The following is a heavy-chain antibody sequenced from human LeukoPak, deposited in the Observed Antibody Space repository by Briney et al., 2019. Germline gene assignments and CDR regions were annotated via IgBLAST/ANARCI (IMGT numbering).Heavy chain of an antibody. CDR3: ARDHSGNWFDP. D-gene: IGHD1-26*01. CDR2: ISTYNGNT. Sequence: ASVKVSCKASGYTFTSYDIRWVRQAPGQGLEWMGWISTYNGNTNYAQKLQGRVTMTTDTITTTAYMELRSLRSDDTAVYYCARDHSGNWFDPWGQGTLVTVSS. V-gene: IGHV1-18*01. J-gene: IGHJ5*02. CDR1: GYTFTSYD.